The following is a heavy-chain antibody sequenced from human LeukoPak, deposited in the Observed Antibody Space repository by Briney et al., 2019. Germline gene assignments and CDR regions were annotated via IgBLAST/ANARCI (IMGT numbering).Heavy chain of an antibody. CDR2: INHSGST. V-gene: IGHV4-34*01. CDR3: ARVAPTIIGAFDI. CDR1: GGSFSGYY. D-gene: IGHD3-22*01. Sequence: PSETLSLTCAVYGGSFSGYYWSWIRQPPGKGLEWIGEINHSGSTNYNPSLKSRVTISVDTSKNQFSLKLSSVTAADTAVYYCARVAPTIIGAFDIWGQGTMVTVSS. J-gene: IGHJ3*02.